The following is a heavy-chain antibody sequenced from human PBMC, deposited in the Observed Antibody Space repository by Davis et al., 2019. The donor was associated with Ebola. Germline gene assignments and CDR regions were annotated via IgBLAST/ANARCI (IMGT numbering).Heavy chain of an antibody. CDR3: ARKYCSGGSCYTDY. V-gene: IGHV1-2*04. CDR1: GYTFTGYY. J-gene: IGHJ4*02. Sequence: ASVKVSCKASGYTFTGYYMHWVRQAPGQGLEWMGWINPNSGGTNYAQKFQGWVTMTRDTSISTAYMELSRLRSDDTAVYYCARKYCSGGSCYTDYWGQGTLVTVSS. D-gene: IGHD2-15*01. CDR2: INPNSGGT.